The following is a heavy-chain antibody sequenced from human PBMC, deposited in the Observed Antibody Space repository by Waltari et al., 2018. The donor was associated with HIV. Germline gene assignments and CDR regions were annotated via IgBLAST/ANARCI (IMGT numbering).Heavy chain of an antibody. CDR3: ARDKKIYNWKGNWFDP. V-gene: IGHV1-69*06. CDR1: GGTFSSYA. Sequence: QVQLVQSGAEVKKPGSSVKVSCKASGGTFSSYAISWVRPAPGQGLEWMGGIIPIFGTANYAQKFQGRVTITADKSTSTAYMELSSLRSEDTAVYYCARDKKIYNWKGNWFDPWGQGTLVTVSS. D-gene: IGHD1-20*01. CDR2: IIPIFGTA. J-gene: IGHJ5*02.